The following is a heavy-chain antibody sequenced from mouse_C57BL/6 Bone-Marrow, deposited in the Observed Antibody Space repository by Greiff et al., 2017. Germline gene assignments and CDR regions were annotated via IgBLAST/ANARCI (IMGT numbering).Heavy chain of an antibody. Sequence: QVQLQQSGAELARPGASVKLSCKASGYTLTSYGISWVKQRTGQGLEWIGEIYPRSGNTYYNEKLKGKGTLTADKSSSTAYMELRSLTSEASAVYFCARLLWFAYWGQGTLVTVSA. CDR1: GYTLTSYG. CDR2: IYPRSGNT. J-gene: IGHJ3*01. CDR3: ARLLWFAY. V-gene: IGHV1-81*01.